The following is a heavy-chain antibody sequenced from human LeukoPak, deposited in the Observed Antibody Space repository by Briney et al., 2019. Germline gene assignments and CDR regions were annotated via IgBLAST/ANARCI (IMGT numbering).Heavy chain of an antibody. CDR2: IYYTGST. V-gene: IGHV4-59*08. CDR1: GGSISSFY. D-gene: IGHD6-13*01. J-gene: IGHJ4*02. CDR3: ARHSIAAAGTHYFDY. Sequence: SETLSLTCTVSGGSISSFYWSWIRQPPGKGLEWIGYIYYTGSTNYNPTLKSRVTISVDTSKNQLSLKLSSVTAADTAVYYCARHSIAAAGTHYFDYWGQGTLVTASS.